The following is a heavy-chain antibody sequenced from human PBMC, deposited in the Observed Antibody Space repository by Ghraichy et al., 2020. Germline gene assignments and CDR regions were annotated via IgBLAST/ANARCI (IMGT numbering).Heavy chain of an antibody. CDR3: AKPREGYYYDSSGFVGYFDY. V-gene: IGHV3-23*01. Sequence: GESLNISCAASGFTFSSYAMSWVRQAPGKGLEWVSAISGSGGSTYYADSVKGRFTISRDNSKNTLYLQMNSLRAEDTAVYYCAKPREGYYYDSSGFVGYFDYWGQGTLVTVSS. CDR2: ISGSGGST. CDR1: GFTFSSYA. J-gene: IGHJ4*02. D-gene: IGHD3-22*01.